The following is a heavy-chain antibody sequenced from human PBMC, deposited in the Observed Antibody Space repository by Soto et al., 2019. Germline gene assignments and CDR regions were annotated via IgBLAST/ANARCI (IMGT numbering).Heavy chain of an antibody. CDR2: INPNSGGT. J-gene: IGHJ6*02. D-gene: IGHD1-1*01. Sequence: ASVKVSWKASGDAITSYDINWVRRATGQGLEWMGWINPNSGGTNYAQNFQGWVTMTRDTSISTAYMELSRLRSDDTAVYYCARAKTTVTRWDYHYYGMDVWGQGTSVTVS. CDR1: GDAITSYD. V-gene: IGHV1-2*04. CDR3: ARAKTTVTRWDYHYYGMDV.